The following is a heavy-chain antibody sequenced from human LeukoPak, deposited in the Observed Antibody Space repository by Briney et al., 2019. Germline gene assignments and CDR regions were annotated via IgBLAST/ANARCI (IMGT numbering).Heavy chain of an antibody. Sequence: PGGSLRLSCAASGFTFSSYEMNWIRQAPGKGLEWVSYISSSGPTINYADSVKGRFTISRDNAKNSLYLQMNSLRAEDTAVYYCARGRFGYNYDYWGQGTLVTVSS. V-gene: IGHV3-48*03. CDR3: ARGRFGYNYDY. D-gene: IGHD5-18*01. CDR1: GFTFSSYE. J-gene: IGHJ4*02. CDR2: ISSSGPTI.